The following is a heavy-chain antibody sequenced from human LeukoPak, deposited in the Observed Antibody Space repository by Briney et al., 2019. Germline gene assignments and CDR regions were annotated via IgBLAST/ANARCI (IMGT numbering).Heavy chain of an antibody. CDR3: ARAVGLWFGELLSQPHFDY. V-gene: IGHV4-34*01. D-gene: IGHD3-10*01. J-gene: IGHJ4*02. CDR1: GGSFSGYY. Sequence: SETLSLTCAVYGGSFSGYYWSWIRQPPGKGLEWIGEINHSGSTNYNPPLKSRVTISVDTSKNQFSLKLGSVTAADTAVYYCARAVGLWFGELLSQPHFDYWGQGTLVTVSS. CDR2: INHSGST.